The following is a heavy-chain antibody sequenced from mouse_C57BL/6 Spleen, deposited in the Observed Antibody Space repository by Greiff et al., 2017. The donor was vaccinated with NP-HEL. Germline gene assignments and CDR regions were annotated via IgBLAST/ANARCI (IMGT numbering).Heavy chain of an antibody. V-gene: IGHV1-82*01. CDR1: GYAFSSSW. CDR2: IYPGDGDT. CDR3: ARLDYEYDSYYYAMDY. J-gene: IGHJ4*01. D-gene: IGHD2-4*01. Sequence: QVQLKESGPELVKPGASVKISCKASGYAFSSSWMNWVKQRPGKGLEWIGRIYPGDGDTNYNGKFKGKATLTADKSSSTAYMQLSSLTSEDSAVYFCARLDYEYDSYYYAMDYWGQGTSVTVSS.